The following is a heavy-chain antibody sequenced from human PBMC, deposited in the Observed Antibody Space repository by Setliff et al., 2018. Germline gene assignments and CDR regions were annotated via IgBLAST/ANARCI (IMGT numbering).Heavy chain of an antibody. D-gene: IGHD3-22*01. Sequence: ASVKVSCKASGYKFTNYGVTWVRQAPGQGLEWIGWINNYNFNTNYAQKLQGRVTMTTDTSTSTAYMELRSLRSDDTAIYYCARINFYVSSGYYYAPDYWGPGTLVTVSS. J-gene: IGHJ4*02. CDR3: ARINFYVSSGYYYAPDY. CDR1: GYKFTNYG. CDR2: INNYNFNT. V-gene: IGHV1-18*01.